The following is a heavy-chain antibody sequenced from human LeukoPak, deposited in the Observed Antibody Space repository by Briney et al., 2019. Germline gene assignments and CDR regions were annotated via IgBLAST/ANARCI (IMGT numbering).Heavy chain of an antibody. D-gene: IGHD6-6*01. J-gene: IGHJ3*02. CDR2: IYHSGST. CDR3: ASISIAATDAFDI. V-gene: IGHV4-30-2*01. Sequence: PSETLSLTCTVSGGSISSGGYYWSWIRQPPGKGLEWIGYIYHSGSTYYNPSLKSRVTISVDRSKNQFSLKLSSVTAADTAVYYCASISIAATDAFDIWGQGTMVTVSS. CDR1: GGSISSGGYY.